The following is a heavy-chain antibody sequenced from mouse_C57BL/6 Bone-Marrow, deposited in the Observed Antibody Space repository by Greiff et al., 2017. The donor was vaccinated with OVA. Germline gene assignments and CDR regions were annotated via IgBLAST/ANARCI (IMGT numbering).Heavy chain of an antibody. J-gene: IGHJ3*01. CDR1: GYTFTSYG. Sequence: QVQLQQSGAELARPGSSVNLSCKASGYTFTSYGISWVKQRTGQGLEWIGEIYPRSGNTYYNEKFKGKATLTADKSSSTAYMELRSLTSEDSAVYFCARSEYGSSYAWFAYWGQGTLVTVSA. V-gene: IGHV1-81*01. CDR2: IYPRSGNT. D-gene: IGHD1-1*01. CDR3: ARSEYGSSYAWFAY.